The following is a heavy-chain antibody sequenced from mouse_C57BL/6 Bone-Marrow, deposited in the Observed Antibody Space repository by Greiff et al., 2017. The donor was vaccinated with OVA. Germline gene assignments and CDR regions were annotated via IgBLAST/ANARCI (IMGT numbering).Heavy chain of an antibody. CDR3: ARWDYDVGAWFDY. Sequence: VQLQQSGAELARPGASVKLSCKASGYTFTSYGISWVKQRTGQGLEWIGEIYPRSGNTYYNEKFKGKATLTADKSSSTAYMELRSLTSEDSAVYFCARWDYDVGAWFDYWGQGTLVTVSA. D-gene: IGHD2-4*01. J-gene: IGHJ3*01. V-gene: IGHV1-81*01. CDR2: IYPRSGNT. CDR1: GYTFTSYG.